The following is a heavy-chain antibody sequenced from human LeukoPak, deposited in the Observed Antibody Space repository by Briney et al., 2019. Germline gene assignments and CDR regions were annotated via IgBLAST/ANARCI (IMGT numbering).Heavy chain of an antibody. CDR1: NFTVTGYG. CDR3: ARDRTADYYYGMDV. Sequence: ASVKVSCKASNFTVTGYGISWVRQAPGQGLEWMGWISGYSGNTDYAQKFRGRVTMTSDTSTGTAYIELRSLRSDDTAVYYCARDRTADYYYGMDVWGQGTTVTVSS. V-gene: IGHV1-18*01. CDR2: ISGYSGNT. D-gene: IGHD4-17*01. J-gene: IGHJ6*02.